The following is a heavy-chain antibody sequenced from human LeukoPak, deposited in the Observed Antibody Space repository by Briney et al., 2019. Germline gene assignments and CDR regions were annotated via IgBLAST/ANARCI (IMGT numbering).Heavy chain of an antibody. CDR3: ARDRPVAGYFDY. CDR1: GGSISSGGYY. CDR2: IYYSGST. V-gene: IGHV4-31*03. Sequence: SETLSLTCTVSGGSISSGGYYWSWIRQHPGKGLEWIGYIYYSGSTYYNPSLKSRVTISVDTSKNQFSLKLSSVTAADTAVYYCARDRPVAGYFDYWGQGTLVTVSS. D-gene: IGHD6-19*01. J-gene: IGHJ4*02.